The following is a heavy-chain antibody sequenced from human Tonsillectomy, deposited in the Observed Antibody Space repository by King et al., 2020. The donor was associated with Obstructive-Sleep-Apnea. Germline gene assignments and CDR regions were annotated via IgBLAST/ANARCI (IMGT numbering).Heavy chain of an antibody. CDR3: AIFGTGYSSSWYDY. J-gene: IGHJ4*02. Sequence: VQLVESGGGLVQPGGSLRLSCAASGFTVSSHYMRWVRPAPGKGLEGGSVIYSGGSTNYADSVKGRFTIPRHKSKNTLYLQMNSLRAEDTAVYYCAIFGTGYSSSWYDYWGQGTLVTVSS. D-gene: IGHD6-13*01. CDR2: IYSGGST. CDR1: GFTVSSHY. V-gene: IGHV3-53*04.